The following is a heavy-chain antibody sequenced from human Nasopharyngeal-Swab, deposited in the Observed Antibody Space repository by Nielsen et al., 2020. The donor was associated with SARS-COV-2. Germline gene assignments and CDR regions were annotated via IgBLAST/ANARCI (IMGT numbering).Heavy chain of an antibody. CDR1: GYTFTSYG. CDR3: ARARAVASKVGY. Sequence: DSVKVSCKASGYTFTSYGISWVRQAPGQGLEWMGWISAYNGNTNYAQKLQGRVTMTTDTSTSTAYMELRSLRSDDTAVYYCARARAVASKVGYWGQGTLVTVSS. J-gene: IGHJ4*02. CDR2: ISAYNGNT. V-gene: IGHV1-18*01. D-gene: IGHD6-19*01.